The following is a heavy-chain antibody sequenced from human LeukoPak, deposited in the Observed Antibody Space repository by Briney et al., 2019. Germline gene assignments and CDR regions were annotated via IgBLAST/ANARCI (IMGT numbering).Heavy chain of an antibody. J-gene: IGHJ4*02. V-gene: IGHV4-39*07. Sequence: SETLSLTCTVSGGSISSSSYYWGWIRQPPGKGLEWIGSIYYSGSTYYNPSLKSRVTISVDTSKNQFSLKLSSVTAADTAVYYCARDSSGLFGASDYWGQGTLVTVSS. CDR2: IYYSGST. D-gene: IGHD3-10*01. CDR3: ARDSSGLFGASDY. CDR1: GGSISSSSYY.